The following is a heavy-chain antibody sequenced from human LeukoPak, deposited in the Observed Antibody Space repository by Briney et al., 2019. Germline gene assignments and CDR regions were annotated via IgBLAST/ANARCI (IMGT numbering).Heavy chain of an antibody. V-gene: IGHV4-4*02. D-gene: IGHD3-16*01. CDR1: GDSVSSSHW. CDR2: VYHSGST. Sequence: PSGTLSLTCAVSGDSVSSSHWWSWVRQPPGKGLEWIGEVYHSGSTNYNPSLKSRVTMSADMSRNQFSLKLTSVTAADTAVYYRTRGGTDALSYWGQGTLVTVSS. J-gene: IGHJ4*02. CDR3: TRGGTDALSY.